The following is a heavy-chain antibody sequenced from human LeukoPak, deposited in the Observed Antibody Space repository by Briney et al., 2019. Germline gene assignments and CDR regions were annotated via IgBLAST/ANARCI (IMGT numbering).Heavy chain of an antibody. CDR1: GFTFSSYA. J-gene: IGHJ4*02. D-gene: IGHD3-10*01. Sequence: GGSLRLSCAASGFTFSSYAMSWVRQAPGKGLEWVSSISGSGGSRDYADSVKGRFTISSDNSKNMLYLQMNTLRAEDTAVYYCTRVPFRSYFDYWGQGTLVTDSS. CDR3: TRVPFRSYFDY. V-gene: IGHV3-23*01. CDR2: ISGSGGSR.